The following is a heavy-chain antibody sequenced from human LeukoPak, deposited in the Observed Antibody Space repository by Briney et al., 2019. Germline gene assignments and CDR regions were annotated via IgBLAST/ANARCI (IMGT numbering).Heavy chain of an antibody. V-gene: IGHV4-59*08. CDR3: ARRGYCSSTSCQDAFDI. Sequence: SETLSLTCAVYGDSFKDYYWSWIRQPPGKGLEWIGYIYYSGSTNYNPSLKSRVTISVDTSKNQFSLKLSSVTAADTAVYYCARRGYCSSTSCQDAFDIWGQGTMVTVSS. J-gene: IGHJ3*02. CDR1: GDSFKDYY. D-gene: IGHD2-2*01. CDR2: IYYSGST.